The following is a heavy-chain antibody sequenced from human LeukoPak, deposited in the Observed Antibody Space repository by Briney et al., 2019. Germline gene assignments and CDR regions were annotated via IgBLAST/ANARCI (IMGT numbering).Heavy chain of an antibody. CDR2: INYNWKT. D-gene: IGHD6-19*01. Sequence: SETLSLTCTVSGASVSSGGHYWTWIRQHPGKGLEWIGYINYNWKTYYNPSLKSRVVISLDASKNQFSLNLSSVTAADTAIYYCATLHTSGWFVDYWGQGILVTVSS. CDR1: GASVSSGGHY. CDR3: ATLHTSGWFVDY. V-gene: IGHV4-31*03. J-gene: IGHJ4*02.